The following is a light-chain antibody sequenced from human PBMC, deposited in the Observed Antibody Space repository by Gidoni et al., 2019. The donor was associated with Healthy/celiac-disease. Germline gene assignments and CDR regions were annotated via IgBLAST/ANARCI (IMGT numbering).Light chain of an antibody. CDR1: QSVLYSSNNKNY. CDR2: WAS. V-gene: IGKV4-1*01. Sequence: DIVMTKSPDSLAVSLGERATINCKSSQSVLYSSNNKNYLAWYQQKPGQPPKLLIYWASTRESGVPDRFSGSGSGTDFTLTISSLQAEDVSVYYFQQYYSTPVTFGQGTKLEIK. CDR3: QQYYSTPVT. J-gene: IGKJ2*01.